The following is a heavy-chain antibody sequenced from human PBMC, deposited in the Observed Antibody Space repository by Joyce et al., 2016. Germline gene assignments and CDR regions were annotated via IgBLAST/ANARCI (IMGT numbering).Heavy chain of an antibody. CDR2: LSSSSSYI. D-gene: IGHD2-8*01. V-gene: IGHV3-21*01. J-gene: IGHJ4*02. CDR3: ARSSYTNGIFDY. Sequence: EVQLVESGGGLVKPGGSLRLSCAASGFTFSGYRMSWVRQAPGKGLEWVSSLSSSSSYIKYTDSVKGRFTISRDNAKNSLYLQMNSLIVEDTAVYYCARSSYTNGIFDYWGQGTLVTVSS. CDR1: GFTFSGYR.